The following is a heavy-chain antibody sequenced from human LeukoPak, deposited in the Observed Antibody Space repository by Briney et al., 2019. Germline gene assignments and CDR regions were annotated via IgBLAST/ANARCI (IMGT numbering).Heavy chain of an antibody. CDR2: VTSDGDK. CDR3: AKVASVVPAATDDYYYYYGMDV. J-gene: IGHJ6*04. CDR1: GFTFSSYV. D-gene: IGHD2-2*01. Sequence: GGSLRLSCAASGFTFSSYVLSWVRQAPGRGLEWVASVTSDGDKFYAASVKGRFTISRDNSKNTLYLQMNSLRAEDTAVYYCAKVASVVPAATDDYYYYYGMDVWGKGTTVTVSS. V-gene: IGHV3-23*01.